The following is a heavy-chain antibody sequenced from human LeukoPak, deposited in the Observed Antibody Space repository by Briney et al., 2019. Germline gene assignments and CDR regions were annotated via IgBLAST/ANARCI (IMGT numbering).Heavy chain of an antibody. V-gene: IGHV4-34*01. J-gene: IGHJ5*02. D-gene: IGHD1-1*01. Sequence: SETLSLTCAVYGGSFSGYYWSWIRQPPGKGLEWIGEINHSGSTNYNPSLKSRVTISVDTSKNQFSLELSSVTAADTAVYYCASGSDWFDPWGQGTLVTVSS. CDR1: GGSFSGYY. CDR3: ASGSDWFDP. CDR2: INHSGST.